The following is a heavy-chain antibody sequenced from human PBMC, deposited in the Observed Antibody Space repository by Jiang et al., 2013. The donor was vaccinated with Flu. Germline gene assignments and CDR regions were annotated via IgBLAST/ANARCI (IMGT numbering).Heavy chain of an antibody. CDR2: TYYRSKWYN. Sequence: QTLSLTCAISGDSVSSNSAAWNWIRQSPSRGLEWLGRTYYRSKWYNDYAVSVKSRITINPDTSKNQFSLQLNSVTPEDTAVYYCARGIWFRELSLYGMDVWGQGTTVTVSS. J-gene: IGHJ6*02. CDR3: ARGIWFRELSLYGMDV. D-gene: IGHD3-10*01. CDR1: GDSVSSNSAA. V-gene: IGHV6-1*01.